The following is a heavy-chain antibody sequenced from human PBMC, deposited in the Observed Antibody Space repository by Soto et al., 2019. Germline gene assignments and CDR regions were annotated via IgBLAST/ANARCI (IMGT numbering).Heavy chain of an antibody. J-gene: IGHJ5*02. CDR3: ARGPWIQLWSS. V-gene: IGHV4-59*02. Sequence: SETLSLTCTVSGDSVSTYWWSWIRQPPGKGLEWIAYIYNTGSTNYNPSLKSRVTISLDASKNQFSLKLSSVTAADTAVYYCARGPWIQLWSSWGQGTLVTVSS. CDR1: GDSVSTYW. CDR2: IYNTGST. D-gene: IGHD5-18*01.